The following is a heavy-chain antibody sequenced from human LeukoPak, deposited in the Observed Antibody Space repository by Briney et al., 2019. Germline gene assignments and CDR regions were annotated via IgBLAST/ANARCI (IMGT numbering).Heavy chain of an antibody. CDR1: GGSISPYF. D-gene: IGHD3-10*01. CDR3: ARDDYRGVTNFDP. CDR2: ISYTGST. V-gene: IGHV4-59*01. Sequence: SETLSLTCTVCGGSISPYFWSWIRQPPGKGREWIGYISYTGSTKYNPSRKSRGTISVPTSKNQFSLQLTSVTAADTAVYYCARDDYRGVTNFDPWGQGTLVTVSS. J-gene: IGHJ5*02.